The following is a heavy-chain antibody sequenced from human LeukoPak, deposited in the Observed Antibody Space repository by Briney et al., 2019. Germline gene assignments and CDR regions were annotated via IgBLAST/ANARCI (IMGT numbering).Heavy chain of an antibody. J-gene: IGHJ6*02. D-gene: IGHD2-2*01. V-gene: IGHV4-59*01. CDR3: ARYRSSTSCESTMDV. CDR2: IYYSGST. Sequence: KPSETLSLTCTVSGGSISSYYWSWVRQPPGKGLEWSGYIYYSGSTNYNPSLKSRVTISVDTSKNQFSLKLSSVTAADTAVYYCARYRSSTSCESTMDVWGQGTTVTVSS. CDR1: GGSISSYY.